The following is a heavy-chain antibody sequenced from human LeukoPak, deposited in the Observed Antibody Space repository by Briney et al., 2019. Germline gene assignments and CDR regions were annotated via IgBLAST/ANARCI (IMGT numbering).Heavy chain of an antibody. J-gene: IGHJ4*02. CDR1: GGPNKSSDYY. V-gene: IGHV4-39*02. D-gene: IGHD3-9*01. CDR3: AGEGNRSPFDL. Sequence: SETLSLTCTLSGGPNKSSDYYWPWPRQSPGKGLEWIGTIYYSGSTHYNTSLKSRLTFSADTSNNHFSLSLASVTASDTGFYLCAGEGNRSPFDLWGQGILVTVSS. CDR2: IYYSGST.